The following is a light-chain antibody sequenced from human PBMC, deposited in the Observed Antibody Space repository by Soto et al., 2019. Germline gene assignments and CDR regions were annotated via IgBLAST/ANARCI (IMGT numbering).Light chain of an antibody. CDR1: SSDVGGYNY. V-gene: IGLV2-14*03. CDR2: DVN. CDR3: SSYSSSRLYV. J-gene: IGLJ1*01. Sequence: QSVLTQTASVSGSPGQSLTSSCTGTSSDVGGYNYVSWYQHHPGKAPKLMIYDVNNRPSGVSNRFFGSKSGNTASLTISGLQAEDEADYYCSSYSSSRLYVFGTATKLTVL.